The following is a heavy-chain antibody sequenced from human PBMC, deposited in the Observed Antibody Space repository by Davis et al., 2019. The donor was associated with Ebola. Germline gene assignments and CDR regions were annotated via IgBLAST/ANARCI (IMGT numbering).Heavy chain of an antibody. CDR1: GFTFSSYA. CDR3: ARALRTDYNWFDP. Sequence: PGGSLRLSCAASGFTFSSYAMHWVRQAPGKGLEWVAVISYDGSNKYYADSVKGRFTISRDNSKNTLYLQMNSLRAEDTAVYYCARALRTDYNWFDPWGQGTLVTVSS. V-gene: IGHV3-30-3*01. CDR2: ISYDGSNK. J-gene: IGHJ5*02. D-gene: IGHD3-16*01.